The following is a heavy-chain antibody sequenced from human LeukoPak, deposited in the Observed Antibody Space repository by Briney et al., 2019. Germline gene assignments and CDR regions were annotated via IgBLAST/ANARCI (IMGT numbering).Heavy chain of an antibody. J-gene: IGHJ6*03. D-gene: IGHD7-27*01. V-gene: IGHV4-39*01. CDR1: GGSISSSSYY. CDR3: ASLTGPLDYYYYYYMDV. CDR2: IYYSGST. Sequence: PSETLSLTCTVSGGSISSSSYYWGWIRQPPGKGLEWIGSIYYSGSTYYNPSLKSRVTISVDTSKNQFSLKLSSVTAADTAVNYCASLTGPLDYYYYYYMDVWGKGTTVTVSS.